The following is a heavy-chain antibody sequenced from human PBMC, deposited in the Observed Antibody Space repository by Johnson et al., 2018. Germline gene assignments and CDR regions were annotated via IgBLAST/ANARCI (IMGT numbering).Heavy chain of an antibody. CDR2: IKSQTDGGTT. Sequence: VQLVESGGVVVQPGGSLRLSCAASRFTFSSYAMSWVRQAPGKGLEWVGRIKSQTDGGTTDYAAPVKGRITISRDESKNTLYLQMNILKAEDTAVYYCAKSMIVVVNDAFDIWGQGTIVTVSS. J-gene: IGHJ3*02. CDR1: RFTFSSYA. D-gene: IGHD3-22*01. V-gene: IGHV3-15*01. CDR3: AKSMIVVVNDAFDI.